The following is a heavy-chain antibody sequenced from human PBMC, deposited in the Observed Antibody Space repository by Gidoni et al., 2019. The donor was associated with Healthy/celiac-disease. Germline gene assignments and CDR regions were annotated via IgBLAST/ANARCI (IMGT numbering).Heavy chain of an antibody. V-gene: IGHV3-33*01. D-gene: IGHD1-1*01. CDR3: ARDGRVRLSNYYYMDV. J-gene: IGHJ6*03. Sequence: QVQLVESGGGVVQPGRYLRLSCAASGFTFRSYGMHWVRQAPGRGLEWGAVIWYDGSNKYYADSGKVRFTISRDNSKNTLCLQINSLRAEDTAVYYCARDGRVRLSNYYYMDVWGKGTTVTVSS. CDR1: GFTFRSYG. CDR2: IWYDGSNK.